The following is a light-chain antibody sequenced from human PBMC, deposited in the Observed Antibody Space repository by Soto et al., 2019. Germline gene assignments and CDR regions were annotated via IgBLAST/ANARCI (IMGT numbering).Light chain of an antibody. CDR3: CSYRSTGVGV. CDR1: FSDIGVYDF. CDR2: DVT. Sequence: QSVLTQPASASGSPGQSITISCTGTFSDIGVYDFVSWYQQYPGEVPKLIIYDVTNRPSGVSNRFSGSKSGNTASLTISRLQPDDEADYYCCSYRSTGVGVFGGGTKVTVL. J-gene: IGLJ2*01. V-gene: IGLV2-14*03.